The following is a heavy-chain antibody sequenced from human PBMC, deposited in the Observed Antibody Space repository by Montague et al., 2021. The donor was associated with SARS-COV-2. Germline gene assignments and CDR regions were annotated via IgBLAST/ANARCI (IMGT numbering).Heavy chain of an antibody. V-gene: IGHV4-39*01. Sequence: SETLSLTCTVSGGSISSSSYYWGWIRQPPGKGLEWIGSIYYSGSTYYNPSLKSRVTISVDTSKNQFSLKLSSVTAADTAVYYCARQEYYYGGSGYGRMDWFDPWGQGTLVTVSS. CDR3: ARQEYYYGGSGYGRMDWFDP. J-gene: IGHJ5*02. CDR1: GGSISSSSYY. D-gene: IGHD3-22*01. CDR2: IYYSGST.